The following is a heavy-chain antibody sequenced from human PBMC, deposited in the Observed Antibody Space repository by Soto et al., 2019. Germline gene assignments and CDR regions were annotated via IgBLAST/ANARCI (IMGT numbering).Heavy chain of an antibody. CDR2: IYPGNSDT. CDR1: GYSFINYC. V-gene: IGHV5-51*01. CDR3: ASSPGPPHYFYYGLDV. J-gene: IGHJ6*02. Sequence: GESLKISCSGSGYSFINYCIAWVLQVPGKGLEWMGIIYPGNSDTRYSPSFQGQVTISVDKSISTAYLQWSSLKAPDTATYYCASSPGPPHYFYYGLDVWGQGTTVTVSS.